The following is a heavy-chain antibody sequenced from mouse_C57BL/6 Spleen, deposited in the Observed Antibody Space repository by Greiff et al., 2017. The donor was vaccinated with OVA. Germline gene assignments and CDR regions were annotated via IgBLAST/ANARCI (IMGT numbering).Heavy chain of an antibody. V-gene: IGHV1-72*01. CDR2: IYPNSGGT. Sequence: VQLQQPGAELVKPGASVKLSCKASGYTFTSYWLHWVKQRPGRGLEWIGRIYPNSGGTKYNEKFKRKATLTVDKPSSTAYMQLSSLTSEDSAVYYCERDLTYYAMDDWGQGTSVTVSS. CDR3: ERDLTYYAMDD. CDR1: GYTFTSYW. J-gene: IGHJ4*01.